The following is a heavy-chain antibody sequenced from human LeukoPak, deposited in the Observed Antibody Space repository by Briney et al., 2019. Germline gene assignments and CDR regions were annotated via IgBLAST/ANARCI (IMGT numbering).Heavy chain of an antibody. Sequence: GGSLRLSCAASDFPVSSNYMSWVRHTPGKGLEWVSVFCGGGNTYYVDSVKGRFTISRDNSKNTLFLQMNSLRAEDTAVYYCARAVAAAGTGNGWFDPWGQGTLVTVSS. CDR3: ARAVAAAGTGNGWFDP. CDR2: FCGGGNT. D-gene: IGHD6-13*01. J-gene: IGHJ5*02. CDR1: DFPVSSNY. V-gene: IGHV3-53*01.